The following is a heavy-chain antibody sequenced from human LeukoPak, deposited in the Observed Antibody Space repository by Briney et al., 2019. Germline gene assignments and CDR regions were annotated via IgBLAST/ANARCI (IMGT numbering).Heavy chain of an antibody. V-gene: IGHV1-69*04. CDR3: ARRAGHYYDSSGSLDY. J-gene: IGHJ4*02. Sequence: SVKVSCKASGGTFSNYAISWVRQAPGQGIEWMGRSIPLLDISDYAQKFQGRVTITADKSTSIAYMELSSLRSEDTAVYYCARRAGHYYDSSGSLDYWGQGTLVTVSS. D-gene: IGHD3-22*01. CDR1: GGTFSNYA. CDR2: SIPLLDIS.